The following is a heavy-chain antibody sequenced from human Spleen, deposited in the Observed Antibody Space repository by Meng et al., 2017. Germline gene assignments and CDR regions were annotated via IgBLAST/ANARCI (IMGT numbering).Heavy chain of an antibody. CDR3: ARGPTTMAHDFDY. V-gene: IGHV4-34*01. Sequence: QWQLQQWGAGLLKPSETLSLTCVDSGGSFSDYYWSWIRQPPGKGLEWIGEINHSGSTNYNPSLESRATISVDTSQNNLSLKLSSVTAADSAVYYCARGPTTMAHDFDYWGQGTLVTASS. CDR1: GGSFSDYY. J-gene: IGHJ4*02. CDR2: INHSGST. D-gene: IGHD4-11*01.